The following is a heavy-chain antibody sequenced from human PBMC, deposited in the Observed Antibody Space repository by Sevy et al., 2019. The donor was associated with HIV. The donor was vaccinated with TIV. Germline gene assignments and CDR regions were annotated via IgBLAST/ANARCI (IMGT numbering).Heavy chain of an antibody. Sequence: ASVKVSCKASRYTFSDYFLHWVRQAPGQGLEWMGWIYPNSGGTKYAHNLQGRVTMTSDTSINTAYMELSSLSSDDTAMYYCARGQHSSGWRTWFDPWGQGTLVTVSS. J-gene: IGHJ5*02. CDR3: ARGQHSSGWRTWFDP. CDR2: IYPNSGGT. V-gene: IGHV1-2*02. CDR1: RYTFSDYF. D-gene: IGHD6-19*01.